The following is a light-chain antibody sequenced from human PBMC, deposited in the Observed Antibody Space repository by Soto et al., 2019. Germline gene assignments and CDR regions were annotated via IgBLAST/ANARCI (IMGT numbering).Light chain of an antibody. V-gene: IGLV2-14*01. CDR1: SSDVGGYNY. CDR3: SSYTSSSTRV. Sequence: QSVLTQPASVSGSPGQSITISCTGTSSDVGGYNYVSWYQQHPGKAPKLMIYDVSNRPSGVSNRFSGSKSGNTASLTISGLQAEDEADYCCSSYTSSSTRVFVTGTKVTVL. CDR2: DVS. J-gene: IGLJ1*01.